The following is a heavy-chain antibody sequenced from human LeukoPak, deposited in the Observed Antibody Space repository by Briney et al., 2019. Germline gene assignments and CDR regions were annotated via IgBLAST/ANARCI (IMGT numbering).Heavy chain of an antibody. CDR1: GFTFSTYS. V-gene: IGHV3-21*01. Sequence: GGSLRLSCSASGFTFSTYSMNWVRQAPGKGLEWVSSISSSSRYIYYADSVKGRFTISRDNAKNSLYLQMNSLRAEDTAVYYCARYSVDTSRGYYYYYMDVWGKGTTVTISS. J-gene: IGHJ6*03. D-gene: IGHD4-23*01. CDR3: ARYSVDTSRGYYYYYMDV. CDR2: ISSSSRYI.